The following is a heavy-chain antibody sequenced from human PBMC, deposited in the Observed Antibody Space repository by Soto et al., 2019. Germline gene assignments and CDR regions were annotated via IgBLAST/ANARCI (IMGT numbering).Heavy chain of an antibody. V-gene: IGHV3-33*01. Sequence: VQLVESGGGVVQPGRSLRLSCAASGFTFSSYGMHWVRQGPGKGLEWVAFIWSDGSSNHYADSVKGRFTISRDNSKNTLYLQMNTLRAEDSAVYSCARGRGYNYGYADYWGQGALVTVSS. D-gene: IGHD5-18*01. J-gene: IGHJ4*02. CDR2: IWSDGSSN. CDR1: GFTFSSYG. CDR3: ARGRGYNYGYADY.